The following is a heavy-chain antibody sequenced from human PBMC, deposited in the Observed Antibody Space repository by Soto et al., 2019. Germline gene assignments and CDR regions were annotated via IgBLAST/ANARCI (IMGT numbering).Heavy chain of an antibody. Sequence: GESLKISCAASGFTFSSYAMSWVRQAPGKGLEWVSAISGSGGSTYYADSVKGRFTISRDNSKNTLYLQMNSLRAEDTAVYYCAKGYGYFDYWGQGTLVTVSS. V-gene: IGHV3-23*01. J-gene: IGHJ4*02. CDR3: AKGYGYFDY. D-gene: IGHD4-17*01. CDR2: ISGSGGST. CDR1: GFTFSSYA.